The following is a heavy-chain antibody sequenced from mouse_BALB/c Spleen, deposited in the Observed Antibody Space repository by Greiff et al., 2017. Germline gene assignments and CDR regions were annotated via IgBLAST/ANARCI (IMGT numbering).Heavy chain of an antibody. CDR2: IYPYNGGT. CDR3: ARSGLWAY. D-gene: IGHD1-1*02. J-gene: IGHJ3*01. V-gene: IGHV1S29*02. CDR1: GYTFTDYN. Sequence: SGPELVKPGASVKISCKASGYTFTDYNMHWVKQSHGKSLEWIGYIYPYNGGTGYNQKFKSKATLTVDNSSSTAYMELRSLTSEDSAVYYCARSGLWAYWGQGTLVTVSA.